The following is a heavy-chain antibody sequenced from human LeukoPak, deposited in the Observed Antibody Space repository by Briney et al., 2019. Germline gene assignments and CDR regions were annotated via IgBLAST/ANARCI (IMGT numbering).Heavy chain of an antibody. CDR1: GFTFSDYY. J-gene: IGHJ6*03. Sequence: GGSLRLSCAASGFTFSDYYMSWIRQAPGKGLDWVSYISSSGSTIYYADSVKGRFTISRDNAKTSLYLQMNSLRAEDTAVYYCAREAVPLAPYYYYYYMDVWGKGTTVTVSS. CDR2: ISSSGSTI. CDR3: AREAVPLAPYYYYYYMDV. V-gene: IGHV3-11*01. D-gene: IGHD6-13*01.